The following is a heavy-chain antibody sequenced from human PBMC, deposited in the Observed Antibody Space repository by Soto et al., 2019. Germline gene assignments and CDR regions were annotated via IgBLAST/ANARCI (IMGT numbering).Heavy chain of an antibody. J-gene: IGHJ4*02. D-gene: IGHD3-22*01. V-gene: IGHV1-69*02. CDR3: ARSVSNYYDSSGYYLRPGY. CDR2: IIPILGIA. Sequence: SVKVSCKASGGTFSSYTISWVRQAPGQGLEWMGRIIPILGIANYAQKFQGRVTITADKSTSTAYMELSSLRSEDTAVYYCARSVSNYYDSSGYYLRPGYWGQGTLVTVSS. CDR1: GGTFSSYT.